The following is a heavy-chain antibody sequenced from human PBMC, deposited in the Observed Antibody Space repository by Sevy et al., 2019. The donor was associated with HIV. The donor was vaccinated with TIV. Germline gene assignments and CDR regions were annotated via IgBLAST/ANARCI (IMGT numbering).Heavy chain of an antibody. J-gene: IGHJ4*02. V-gene: IGHV3-23*01. Sequence: GGSLRLSCGGSGFTFSSYAMNWVRQAPGKGLEWVSAISGSGGSRYYTDSVKGRFTISRDNSKNTLYLQMNSLRAVDSALYYCAKDPTFDSTGPDYWGQGTLVTVSS. CDR3: AKDPTFDSTGPDY. D-gene: IGHD3-22*01. CDR2: ISGSGGSR. CDR1: GFTFSSYA.